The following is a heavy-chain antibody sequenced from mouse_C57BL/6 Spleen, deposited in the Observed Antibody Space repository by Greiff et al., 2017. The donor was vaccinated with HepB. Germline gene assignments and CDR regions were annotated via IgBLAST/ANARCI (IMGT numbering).Heavy chain of an antibody. CDR3: TRRGSRAWFAY. CDR1: GYTFTDYE. V-gene: IGHV1-15*01. Sequence: QVQLQQSGAELVRPGASVTLSCKASGYTFTDYEMHWVKQTPVHGLEWIGAIDPETGGTAYNQKFKGKAILTADKSSSTAYMELRSLTSGDSAVYYCTRRGSRAWFAYWGQGTLVTVSA. CDR2: IDPETGGT. J-gene: IGHJ3*01.